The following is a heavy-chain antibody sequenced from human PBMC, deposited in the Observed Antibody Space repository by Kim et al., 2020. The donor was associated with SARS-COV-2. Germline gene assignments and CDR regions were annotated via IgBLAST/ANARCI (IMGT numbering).Heavy chain of an antibody. CDR1: GSSFTSYW. V-gene: IGHV5-10-1*01. J-gene: IGHJ6*02. CDR2: IDPSDSYT. CDR3: AILCITMVRGVLTDPYYYYGMDV. D-gene: IGHD3-10*01. Sequence: GESLKISCKGSGSSFTSYWISWVRQMPGKGLEWMGGIDPSDSYTNYSPSFQGHVTISADKSISTAYLQWSSLKASDTAMYYCAILCITMVRGVLTDPYYYYGMDVWGQGTTVTVSS.